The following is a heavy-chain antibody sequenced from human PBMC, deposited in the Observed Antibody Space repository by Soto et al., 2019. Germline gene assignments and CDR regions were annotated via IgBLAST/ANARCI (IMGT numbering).Heavy chain of an antibody. J-gene: IGHJ4*02. CDR2: ISDSGGST. CDR1: EFTFSSYA. Sequence: GRSLRLSCAASEFTFSSYAMSWVRQAPGKGLEWVSAISDSGGSTYYADSVKGRFTISRDNSKSTLYLQMNSLRAEDTAVYYCAKDEDYFDYWGQGTLVTGSS. V-gene: IGHV3-23*01. CDR3: AKDEDYFDY.